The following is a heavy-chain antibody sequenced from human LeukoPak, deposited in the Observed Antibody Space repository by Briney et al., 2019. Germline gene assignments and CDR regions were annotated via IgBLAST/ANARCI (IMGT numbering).Heavy chain of an antibody. Sequence: RVASVTVSCKASGGTFSSYAISWVRQAPGQGLEWMGRIIPIFGIANYAQKFQGRVTITADKSTSTAYMELSSLRSEDTAVYYCARNGAYYYDSSCYRPPPSQYYFDYWGQGTLVTVSS. CDR1: GGTFSSYA. D-gene: IGHD3-22*01. CDR2: IIPIFGIA. CDR3: ARNGAYYYDSSCYRPPPSQYYFDY. J-gene: IGHJ4*02. V-gene: IGHV1-69*04.